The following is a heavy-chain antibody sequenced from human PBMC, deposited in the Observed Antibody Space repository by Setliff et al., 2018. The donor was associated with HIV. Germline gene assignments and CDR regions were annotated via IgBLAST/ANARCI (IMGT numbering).Heavy chain of an antibody. CDR1: GGSISSYY. V-gene: IGHV4-4*09. Sequence: TLSLTCTVSGGSISSYYWSWIRQPPGKGLEWIGYIYTSGSTNYNPSLKSRVTISVDTSKNQFSLKLSSVTAADTAVYYCARDGGYSYGFFDYWGQGTLVTVSS. D-gene: IGHD5-18*01. CDR2: IYTSGST. CDR3: ARDGGYSYGFFDY. J-gene: IGHJ4*02.